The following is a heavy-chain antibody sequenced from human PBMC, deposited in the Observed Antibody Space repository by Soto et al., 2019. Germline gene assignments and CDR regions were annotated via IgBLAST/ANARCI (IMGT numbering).Heavy chain of an antibody. CDR1: GDSVTNTNW. V-gene: IGHV4-4*02. J-gene: IGHJ4*02. CDR2: IYHRGNT. D-gene: IGHD6-19*01. Sequence: QVQLQESGPGLVRPTGTLSLTCAVSGDSVTNTNWWAWVRQPPGKGLEWIGEIYHRGNTDYNSSLKSRVTISIDKSRNQFSLYLRSVTAVDTAVYYGARVRVAAPWYYFDSWGQGILVTVSS. CDR3: ARVRVAAPWYYFDS.